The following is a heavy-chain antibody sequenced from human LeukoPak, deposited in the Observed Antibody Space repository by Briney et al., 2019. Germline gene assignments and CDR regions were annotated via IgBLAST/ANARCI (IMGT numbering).Heavy chain of an antibody. CDR1: GFTFTSYG. D-gene: IGHD3-22*01. CDR3: ARARYDSSGYYLVY. V-gene: IGHV3-30*03. CDR2: ISFDGSYK. Sequence: GGSLRLSCAASGFTFTSYGMHWVRQAPGKGLEWVALISFDGSYKDYADSVKGRFTISRDNSKSALYLQMNSLRADDTALYYCARARYDSSGYYLVYWGQGTLVTVSS. J-gene: IGHJ4*02.